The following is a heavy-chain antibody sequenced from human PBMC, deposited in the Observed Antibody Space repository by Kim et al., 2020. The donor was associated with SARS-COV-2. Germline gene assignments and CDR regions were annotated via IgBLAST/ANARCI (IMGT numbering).Heavy chain of an antibody. Sequence: GGSLRLSCAASGFTFSSYAMSWVRQAPGKGLEWVSAISGSGGSTYYADSVKGRFTISRDNSKNTLYLQMNSLRAEDTAVYYCAKLGWGNCSCGSCTRTYYYWGQGTLVTVSS. V-gene: IGHV3-23*01. D-gene: IGHD2-15*01. J-gene: IGHJ4*02. CDR3: AKLGWGNCSCGSCTRTYYY. CDR1: GFTFSSYA. CDR2: ISGSGGST.